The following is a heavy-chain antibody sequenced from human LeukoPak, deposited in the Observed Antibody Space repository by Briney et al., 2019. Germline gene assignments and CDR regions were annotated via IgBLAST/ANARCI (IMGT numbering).Heavy chain of an antibody. CDR1: GGSISSYY. Sequence: SETLSLTCTVSGGSISSYYWSWIRQPPGKGLEWIGYIYYSGSTNYNPSLKGRVTISVDTSKNQFSLKLSSVTAADTAVYYRARGMLWFGELFADPWGQGTLVTVSS. J-gene: IGHJ5*02. V-gene: IGHV4-59*01. D-gene: IGHD3-10*01. CDR2: IYYSGST. CDR3: ARGMLWFGELFADP.